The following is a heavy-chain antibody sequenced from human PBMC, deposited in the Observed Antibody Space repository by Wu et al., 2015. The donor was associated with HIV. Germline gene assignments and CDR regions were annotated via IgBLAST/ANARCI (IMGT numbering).Heavy chain of an antibody. Sequence: QVQLVQSGAEVKKPGASVKVSCKASGYTFTGYYMHWVRQAPGQGLEWMGWINPNSGGTNYAQKFQGRVTMTRDTSISTAYMELSRLRSDDTAVYYCAREPLGQDDYGEDYYYYGMDVWGQGTTVTVSS. CDR1: GYTFTGYY. V-gene: IGHV1-2*02. CDR2: INPNSGGT. J-gene: IGHJ6*02. CDR3: AREPLGQDDYGEDYYYYGMDV. D-gene: IGHD4-17*01.